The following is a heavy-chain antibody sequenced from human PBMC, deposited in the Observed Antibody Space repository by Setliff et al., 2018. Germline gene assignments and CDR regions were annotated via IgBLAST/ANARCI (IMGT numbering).Heavy chain of an antibody. Sequence: ASVKVSCKASGYTFTGYYMHWVRQAPGQGLEWMGWISGYNGNTDYAQNFQGRVTMTTDTSTSTAYMELRSLRSDDTAVYYCATEHDAFDIWGQGTMVTVSS. CDR1: GYTFTGYY. J-gene: IGHJ3*02. CDR2: ISGYNGNT. V-gene: IGHV1-18*04. CDR3: ATEHDAFDI.